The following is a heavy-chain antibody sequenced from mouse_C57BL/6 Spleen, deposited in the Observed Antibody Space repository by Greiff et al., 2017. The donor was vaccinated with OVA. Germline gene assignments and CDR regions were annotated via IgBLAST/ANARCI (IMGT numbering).Heavy chain of an antibody. CDR1: GFTFSDYY. V-gene: IGHV5-16*01. CDR3: ARDRYDGYDVGYFDY. CDR2: INYDGSST. Sequence: EVQLVESEGGLVQPGSSMKLSCTASGFTFSDYYMAWVRQVPEKGLEWVANINYDGSSTYYLDSLKSRFIISRDNAKNILYLQMSSLKSEDTATYYCARDRYDGYDVGYFDYWGQGTTLTVSS. J-gene: IGHJ2*01. D-gene: IGHD2-2*01.